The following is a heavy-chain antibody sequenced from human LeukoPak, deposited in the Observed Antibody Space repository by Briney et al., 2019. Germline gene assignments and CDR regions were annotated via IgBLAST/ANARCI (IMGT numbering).Heavy chain of an antibody. CDR2: IWYDGSNK. D-gene: IGHD3-10*01. CDR3: AKTAGRAPYYYYMDV. Sequence: AGGSLRLSCAASGFTFSSYGMHWVREAPGKGLEWVAVIWYDGSNKYYADSAKGRFTISRDNSKNTLYLQMNSLRAEDTAVYYCAKTAGRAPYYYYMDVWGKGTTVTVSS. J-gene: IGHJ6*03. V-gene: IGHV3-33*06. CDR1: GFTFSSYG.